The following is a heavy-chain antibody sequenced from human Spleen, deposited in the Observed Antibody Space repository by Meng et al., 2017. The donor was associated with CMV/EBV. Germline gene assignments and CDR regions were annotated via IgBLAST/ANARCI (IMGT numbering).Heavy chain of an antibody. D-gene: IGHD3-9*01. CDR3: ARGESYNILTGYYPLIGAFDI. CDR1: GGSVSSGSYN. V-gene: IGHV4-61*01. Sequence: SETLSLTCTVSGGSVSSGSYNWSWIRQPPGKGLEWIGHIYHSGSTNYNPSLKSRVTISVDTSRNQISLKLSSVTAADTAVYYCARGESYNILTGYYPLIGAFDIWGQGTMVTVSS. J-gene: IGHJ3*02. CDR2: IYHSGST.